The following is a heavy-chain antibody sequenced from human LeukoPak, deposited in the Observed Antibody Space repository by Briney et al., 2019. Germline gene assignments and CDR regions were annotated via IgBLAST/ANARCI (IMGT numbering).Heavy chain of an antibody. V-gene: IGHV1-2*02. Sequence: ASVKVSFTSAGYTFTGYYMHWVRQAPGQGLEWMGWINPNSGGTNYAQKFQGRVTMTRDTSISTAYMELSRLRSDDTAVYYCAREGYCISRTCSSFDSWGQGTLVTVSS. CDR1: GYTFTGYY. D-gene: IGHD2-2*01. CDR2: INPNSGGT. CDR3: AREGYCISRTCSSFDS. J-gene: IGHJ4*02.